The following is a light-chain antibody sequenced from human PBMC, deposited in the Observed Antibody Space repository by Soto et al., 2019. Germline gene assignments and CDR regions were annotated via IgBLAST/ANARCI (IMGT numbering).Light chain of an antibody. CDR3: QQLSDYPLT. CDR1: QDLDRW. V-gene: IGKV1-12*01. Sequence: DIQMTQSPSSLSASVGDRVTITCRASQDLDRWLAWYQQKPGEAPKVLIYIASTSQSGVPSRFSGSGSGTDFTLTISNLQPEDFATYYCQQLSDYPLTFGGGTKVDIK. J-gene: IGKJ4*01. CDR2: IAS.